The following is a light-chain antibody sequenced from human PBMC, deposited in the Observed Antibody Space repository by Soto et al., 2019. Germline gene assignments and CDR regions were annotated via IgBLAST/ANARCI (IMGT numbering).Light chain of an antibody. V-gene: IGKV3-15*01. J-gene: IGKJ4*01. CDR1: QSVSIN. Sequence: EIVMTQSTATLSVSPGEGATLSCRASQSVSINLAWYQQKPGQAPRLLIYGASTRATGIPARFTGSGSGTEFTLTISSLQSEDFAVYYCQQYNNWPPLTFGGGTKVEIK. CDR2: GAS. CDR3: QQYNNWPPLT.